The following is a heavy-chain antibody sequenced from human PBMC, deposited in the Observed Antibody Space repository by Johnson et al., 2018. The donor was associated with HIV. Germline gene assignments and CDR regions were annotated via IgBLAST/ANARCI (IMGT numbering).Heavy chain of an antibody. J-gene: IGHJ3*02. V-gene: IGHV3-30*18. CDR2: ISYDGSNK. CDR3: AKDHDYGDAFDM. CDR1: GFSVSSKY. Sequence: QVQLVESGGGLIQLGGSLRLSCAASGFSVSSKYMSWVRQAPGKGLEWVAVISYDGSNKHYADSVKGRFTISRDNSKNTLYMQMNSLRVEDTAVYYCAKDHDYGDAFDMWGHGTMVTVSS. D-gene: IGHD4-17*01.